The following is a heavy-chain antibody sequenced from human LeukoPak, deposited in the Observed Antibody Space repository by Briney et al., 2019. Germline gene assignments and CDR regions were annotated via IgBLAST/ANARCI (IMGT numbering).Heavy chain of an antibody. CDR1: GFTFSSYG. CDR2: ISYDGSNK. J-gene: IGHJ4*02. D-gene: IGHD3-22*01. V-gene: IGHV3-30*18. Sequence: GGSLRLSCAASGFTFSSYGMHWVRQAPGKGLEWVAVISYDGSNKYYTDSVKGRFTISRDNSRNALYLQMNGLRAEDTAVYYCAKGGYYERPWYFDYWGQGTLVTVSS. CDR3: AKGGYYERPWYFDY.